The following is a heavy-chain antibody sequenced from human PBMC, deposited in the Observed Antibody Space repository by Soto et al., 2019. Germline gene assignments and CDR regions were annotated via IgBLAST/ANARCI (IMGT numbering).Heavy chain of an antibody. J-gene: IGHJ4*02. CDR2: ISGSGAST. D-gene: IGHD3-22*01. V-gene: IGHV3-23*01. CDR1: GFTFRSYT. CDR3: AKALDYYDDTGYYYFAY. Sequence: GGSLRLSCVASGFTFRSYTMSWVRQAPGKGLEWVSGISGSGASTHYVDSVKGRFAIFRDNSKNTLSLQMSRLRAEDTAVYYCAKALDYYDDTGYYYFAYWGRGILVTVYS.